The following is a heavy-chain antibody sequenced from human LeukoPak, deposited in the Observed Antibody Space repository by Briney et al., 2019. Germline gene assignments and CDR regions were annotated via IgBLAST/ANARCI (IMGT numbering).Heavy chain of an antibody. Sequence: GGSLRLSCAASRCTFSSYSLNWVRQAPGKGLEWVSSISSISSYIYYADSVKGRFTISRDNAKNSLYLQMNSLRAEDTAVYYCARDSVPLEPILTGYYFYYGMDVWGKGTTVTVSS. CDR2: ISSISSYI. V-gene: IGHV3-21*01. J-gene: IGHJ6*04. CDR1: RCTFSSYS. D-gene: IGHD3-9*01. CDR3: ARDSVPLEPILTGYYFYYGMDV.